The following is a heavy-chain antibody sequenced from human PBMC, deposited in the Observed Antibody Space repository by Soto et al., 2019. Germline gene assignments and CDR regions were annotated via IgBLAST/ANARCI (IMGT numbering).Heavy chain of an antibody. Sequence: SVKVSCKASGGTFSSYAISWVRQAPGQGLEWMGGIIPIFGTANYAQKFQGRVTITADESTSTAYMELSSLRSEDTAAYYCARGAIGYCSGGSCHPTRFDPWGQGTLVTVSS. CDR1: GGTFSSYA. D-gene: IGHD2-15*01. V-gene: IGHV1-69*13. CDR3: ARGAIGYCSGGSCHPTRFDP. J-gene: IGHJ5*02. CDR2: IIPIFGTA.